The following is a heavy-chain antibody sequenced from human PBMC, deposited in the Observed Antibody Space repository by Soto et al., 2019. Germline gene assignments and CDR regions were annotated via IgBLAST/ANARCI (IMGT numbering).Heavy chain of an antibody. V-gene: IGHV4-59*01. CDR2: IYYRGST. Sequence: QVQLQESGPGLVKPSETLSLTCTVSGGSISSYYWSWIRQPPGKGLEWIGYIYYRGSTNYNPSLKSRVTISVDTSKNPFSLTLSSVTAADTAMYYCARFNWYFDLWGRGTLVTVSS. J-gene: IGHJ2*01. CDR1: GGSISSYY. CDR3: ARFNWYFDL.